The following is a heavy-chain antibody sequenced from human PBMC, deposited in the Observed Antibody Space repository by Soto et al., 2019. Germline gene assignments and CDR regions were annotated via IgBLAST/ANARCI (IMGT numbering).Heavy chain of an antibody. CDR2: IYYTGST. J-gene: IGHJ4*02. V-gene: IGHV4-31*03. CDR3: ARIEMASIK. Sequence: SETLSLTCIVSGASIRSGGYYWSWLRQSPGKGLEWIGHIYYTGSTFYSPSLKSRLTISLDTSKNQFSLDLRSVTAADTAMYYCARIEMASIKWGRGTLVTVS. CDR1: GASIRSGGYY.